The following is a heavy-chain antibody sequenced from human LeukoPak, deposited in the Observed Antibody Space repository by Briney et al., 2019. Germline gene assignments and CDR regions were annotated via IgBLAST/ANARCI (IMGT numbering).Heavy chain of an antibody. D-gene: IGHD4-23*01. CDR2: IYSNGGT. Sequence: PGGSLRLSCAASGFTVSTNQMSWVRQAPGKGLEWVSLIYSNGGTHYVDSVKGRFTISRDNSKNTLCLQMDSLRAEDTAVYYCARGYGSNSHPGYWGQGTLVTVSS. CDR3: ARGYGSNSHPGY. J-gene: IGHJ4*02. CDR1: GFTVSTNQ. V-gene: IGHV3-53*01.